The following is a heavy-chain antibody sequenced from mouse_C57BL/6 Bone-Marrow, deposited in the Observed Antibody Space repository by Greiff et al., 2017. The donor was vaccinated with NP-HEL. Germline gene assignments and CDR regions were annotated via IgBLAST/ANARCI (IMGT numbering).Heavy chain of an antibody. CDR2: ISGGGGNT. D-gene: IGHD2-13*01. J-gene: IGHJ4*01. V-gene: IGHV5-9*01. Sequence: EVQGVESGGGLVKPGGSLKLSCAASGFTFSSYTMSWVRQTPEKRLEWVATISGGGGNTYYPDSVKGRFTISRDNAKNTLYLQMSRLRSEDTALYYCARPDLGYAMDYWGQGTSVTVSS. CDR3: ARPDLGYAMDY. CDR1: GFTFSSYT.